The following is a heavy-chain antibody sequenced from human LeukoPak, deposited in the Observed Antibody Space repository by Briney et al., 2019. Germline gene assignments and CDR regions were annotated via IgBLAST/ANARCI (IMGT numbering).Heavy chain of an antibody. Sequence: ASVKVSCKASGYTFTSYDINWVRQATGQGLEWMGWMNPNSGNTGYAQKFQGRVTMTRNTSISTAYMELSSLRSEDTAVYYCARDLTDTAMAPGYYYGMDVWGKGTTVTVSS. CDR3: ARDLTDTAMAPGYYYGMDV. D-gene: IGHD5-18*01. J-gene: IGHJ6*04. CDR1: GYTFTSYD. V-gene: IGHV1-8*01. CDR2: MNPNSGNT.